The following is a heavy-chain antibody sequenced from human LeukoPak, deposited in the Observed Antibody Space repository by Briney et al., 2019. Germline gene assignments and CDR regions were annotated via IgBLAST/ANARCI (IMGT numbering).Heavy chain of an antibody. Sequence: VASVKVSCKASGYTFTSYGISWVRQAPGQGLEWMGWISAYNGNTNYAQKLQGRVTMTTDTSTSTAYMELRSLRSDDTAVYHCARDSHIVVVPAATDDYYYYGMDVWGQGTTVTVSS. CDR1: GYTFTSYG. CDR3: ARDSHIVVVPAATDDYYYYGMDV. V-gene: IGHV1-18*01. J-gene: IGHJ6*02. CDR2: ISAYNGNT. D-gene: IGHD2-2*01.